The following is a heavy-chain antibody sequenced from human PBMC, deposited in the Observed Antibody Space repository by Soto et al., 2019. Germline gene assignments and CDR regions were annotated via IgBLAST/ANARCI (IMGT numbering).Heavy chain of an antibody. Sequence: PGGSLRLSCAASGFTFSSYAMHWVRQAPGKGLEWVAVISYDGSNKYYADSVKGRFTISRDNSKNTLYLQMNSLRAEDTAVYYCARTDCSGGSCYIPAYWGQGTLVTVSS. CDR2: ISYDGSNK. J-gene: IGHJ4*02. CDR3: ARTDCSGGSCYIPAY. D-gene: IGHD2-15*01. CDR1: GFTFSSYA. V-gene: IGHV3-30-3*01.